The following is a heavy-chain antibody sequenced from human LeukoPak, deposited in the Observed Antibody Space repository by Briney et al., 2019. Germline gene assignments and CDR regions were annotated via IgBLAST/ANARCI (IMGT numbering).Heavy chain of an antibody. J-gene: IGHJ4*02. CDR2: ISGSGGTT. D-gene: IGHD6-19*01. Sequence: PGGSLRLSCAASGFTFSSYAMGWVRQAPGKGLEWVSVISGSGGTTHYADSVKGRFSISRDNSKNTLYLATNSLRAEDTAVYYCARGWSGWYLFDNWGQGTLVTVSS. V-gene: IGHV3-23*01. CDR1: GFTFSSYA. CDR3: ARGWSGWYLFDN.